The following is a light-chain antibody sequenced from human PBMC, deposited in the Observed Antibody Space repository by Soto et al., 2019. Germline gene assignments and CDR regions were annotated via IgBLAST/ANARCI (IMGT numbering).Light chain of an antibody. CDR3: CSYAGSSTLGV. CDR1: SSDVGSSNL. Sequence: SALTQPASVSGSPGQSITISCTGTSSDVGSSNLVSWYQQHPGKATKLIICESSKRPSGVSNRFSGSKSGNTASLTISGLEAEDEADYYCCSYAGSSTLGVLGTGTKVTVL. CDR2: ESS. V-gene: IGLV2-23*01. J-gene: IGLJ1*01.